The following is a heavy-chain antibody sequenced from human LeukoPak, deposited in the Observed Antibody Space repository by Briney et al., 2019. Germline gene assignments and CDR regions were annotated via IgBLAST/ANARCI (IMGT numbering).Heavy chain of an antibody. V-gene: IGHV3-30-3*01. CDR3: AREGGTGDPYFDY. CDR1: GFTFSSYA. Sequence: PGGSLRLSCAASGFTFSSYAMHWVRQAPGKGLEWVAVISYDGSNKYYADSVKGRLTISRDNSKNTLYLQMNSLRAEDTAVYCCAREGGTGDPYFDYWGQGTLVTVSS. D-gene: IGHD1-26*01. J-gene: IGHJ4*02. CDR2: ISYDGSNK.